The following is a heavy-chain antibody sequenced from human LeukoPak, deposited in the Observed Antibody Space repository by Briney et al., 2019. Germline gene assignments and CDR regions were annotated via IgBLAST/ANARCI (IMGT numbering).Heavy chain of an antibody. Sequence: PSETLSLTCIVSGGSISSSSYYWGWIRQPPGKGLEWIGSIYYSGSTYYNPSLKSRVTISVDTSKNQFSLKLSSVTSADTAVYYCARPRRVSTRPEDIWGQGTMVTVSS. CDR1: GGSISSSSYY. D-gene: IGHD2-2*01. V-gene: IGHV4-39*01. J-gene: IGHJ3*02. CDR2: IYYSGST. CDR3: ARPRRVSTRPEDI.